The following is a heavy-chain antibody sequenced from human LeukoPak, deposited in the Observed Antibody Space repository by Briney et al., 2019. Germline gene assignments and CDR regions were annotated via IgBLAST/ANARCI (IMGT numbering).Heavy chain of an antibody. CDR1: GITFSDTY. Sequence: GGSLRLSCKASGITFSDTYMSWVRQAPGRGLEWVSLLYVGGNTYYADSVKGRFTISRDNSKNTLFLQMNSLRAEDTAIYYCARDDGAYWGQGTLVTVSS. D-gene: IGHD4/OR15-4a*01. CDR2: LYVGGNT. CDR3: ARDDGAY. J-gene: IGHJ4*02. V-gene: IGHV3-53*01.